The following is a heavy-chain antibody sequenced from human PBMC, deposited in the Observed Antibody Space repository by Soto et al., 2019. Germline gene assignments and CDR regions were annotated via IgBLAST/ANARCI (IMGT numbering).Heavy chain of an antibody. J-gene: IGHJ4*02. V-gene: IGHV3-23*01. CDR3: ASTTTVTSHYYFDY. CDR1: VFTFISYA. CDR2: ISGSGGSA. D-gene: IGHD4-17*01. Sequence: GWSLRLSCASSVFTFISYAMSWVRQAPGKGLEWVSAISGSGGSAYYADSVKGRFTISRDNSKNTLYLQMNSLRAEDTAVYYCASTTTVTSHYYFDYWGQGTLVTVSS.